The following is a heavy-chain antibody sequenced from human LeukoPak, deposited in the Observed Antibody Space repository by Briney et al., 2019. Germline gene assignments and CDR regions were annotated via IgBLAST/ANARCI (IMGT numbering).Heavy chain of an antibody. CDR2: INQDGSQT. CDR3: SAILYH. CDR1: GFTSGHIFTDYW. Sequence: GGSLRPSCVASGFTSGHIFTDYWMTWVRQVPGKGLEWVANINQDGSQTYYLDSVRARFTISRDNAKESVSLQMNSLRAEDTAIYYCSAILYHWGQGTLVTVSS. V-gene: IGHV3-7*01. D-gene: IGHD2-2*01. J-gene: IGHJ4*02.